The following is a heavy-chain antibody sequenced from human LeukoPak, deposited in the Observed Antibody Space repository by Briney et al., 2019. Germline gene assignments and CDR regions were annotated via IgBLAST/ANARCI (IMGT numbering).Heavy chain of an antibody. CDR2: ISSNGGST. D-gene: IGHD2-2*01. CDR3: AGRILGYCSSTSCSGAFDI. J-gene: IGHJ3*02. CDR1: GFTFSSYA. V-gene: IGHV3-64*01. Sequence: GGSLRLSCAASGFTFSSYAMHWVRQAPGKGLEYVSAISSNGGSTYYANSVKGRFTISRDNSKNTLYLQMGSLRAEDMAVYYCAGRILGYCSSTSCSGAFDIWGQGTMVTVSS.